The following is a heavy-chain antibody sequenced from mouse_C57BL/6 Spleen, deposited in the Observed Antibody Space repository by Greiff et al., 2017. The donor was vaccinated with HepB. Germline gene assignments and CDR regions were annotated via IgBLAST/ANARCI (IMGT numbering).Heavy chain of an antibody. CDR1: GYTFTSYW. CDR2: IHPNSGST. CDR3: ASPYYGISYKAMDY. D-gene: IGHD1-1*01. Sequence: QVQLQQPGAELVKPGASVKLSCKASGYTFTSYWMHWVKQRPGQGLEWIGMIHPNSGSTNYNEKFKSKATLTVDKSSSTAYMQLSSLTSEDSAVYYSASPYYGISYKAMDYWGQGTSATVSS. J-gene: IGHJ4*01. V-gene: IGHV1-64*01.